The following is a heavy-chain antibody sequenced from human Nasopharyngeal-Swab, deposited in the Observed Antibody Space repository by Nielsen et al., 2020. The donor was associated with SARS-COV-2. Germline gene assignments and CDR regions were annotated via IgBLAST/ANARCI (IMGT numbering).Heavy chain of an antibody. Sequence: GGSLRPSCAPSGLTFSSHAMSWVRQLPGKGLEWVSANRGSGGSTYYADSGKGRFTISRDNSKNPLYLQMNSLRAEDTAVAYCAKPPSGYCYGGYFDYWGQGALVTVAS. CDR1: GLTFSSHA. CDR3: AKPPSGYCYGGYFDY. CDR2: NRGSGGST. V-gene: IGHV3-23*01. D-gene: IGHD3-22*01. J-gene: IGHJ4*02.